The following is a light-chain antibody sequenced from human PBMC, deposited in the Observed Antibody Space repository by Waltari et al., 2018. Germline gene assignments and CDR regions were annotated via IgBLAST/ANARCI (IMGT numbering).Light chain of an antibody. V-gene: IGKV4-1*01. CDR1: QSVLYNSNNKNY. Sequence: DIVMTQSPDSLAVSLGERATVNCTSSQSVLYNSNNKNYLAWYQQMPGQPPRLLISWASTREPGVPHRFSGSGSGSDFILTITSVQAEDVAVYYCQQYYTTPPTFGGGTKVEIK. CDR3: QQYYTTPPT. CDR2: WAS. J-gene: IGKJ4*01.